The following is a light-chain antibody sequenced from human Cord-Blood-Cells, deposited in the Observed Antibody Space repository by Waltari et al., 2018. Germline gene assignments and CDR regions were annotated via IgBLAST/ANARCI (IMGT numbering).Light chain of an antibody. CDR2: AAS. CDR3: QQYYSYPLT. J-gene: IGKJ3*01. V-gene: IGKV1-8*01. Sequence: AIRMTQSPSSFSASTGDRVTITCRASQGISSYLAWYQQKPGKAPKLLIYAASTLQSGVPSRFSGSGSGTDFTLTISCLQSEDFATYYCQQYYSYPLTFGPGTKVVIK. CDR1: QGISSY.